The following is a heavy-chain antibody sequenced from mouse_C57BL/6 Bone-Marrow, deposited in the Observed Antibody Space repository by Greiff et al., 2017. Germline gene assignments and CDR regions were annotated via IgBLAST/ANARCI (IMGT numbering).Heavy chain of an antibody. CDR1: GYTFTSYW. D-gene: IGHD1-1*01. CDR3: ARVYYYGRRYKYFDV. J-gene: IGHJ1*03. V-gene: IGHV1-72*01. CDR2: IDPNSGGT. Sequence: QVQLQQPGAELVKPGASVKLSCKASGYTFTSYWMHWVKQRPGRGLEWIGRIDPNSGGTKYNEKFKSKATLTVDKPSSTAYMQLSRLTSENSAVYYCARVYYYGRRYKYFDVWGTGTTVTVSS.